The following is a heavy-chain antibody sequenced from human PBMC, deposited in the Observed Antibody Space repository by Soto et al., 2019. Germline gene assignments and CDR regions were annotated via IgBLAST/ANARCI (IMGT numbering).Heavy chain of an antibody. CDR3: ATWAYCGCDWYSKLEFDY. CDR1: GYSFTTYW. CDR2: IGPTDAYT. J-gene: IGHJ4*02. V-gene: IGHV5-10-1*01. Sequence: GESLKISCQASGYSFTTYWISWVRQMPEKGLECMGRIGPTDAYTDYGPSVECHVTMSVDRSINTAYLEWSSLKASDSAMYYCATWAYCGCDWYSKLEFDYWGQGTLVTVSS. D-gene: IGHD2-21*02.